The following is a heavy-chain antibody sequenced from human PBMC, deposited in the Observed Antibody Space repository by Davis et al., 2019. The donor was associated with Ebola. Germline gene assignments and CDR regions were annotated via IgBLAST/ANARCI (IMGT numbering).Heavy chain of an antibody. Sequence: ASVKVSCKASGYTFTSYDINWVRQAPGQGLEWMGWISAYNGNTNYAQKLQGRVTMTTDTSTSTAYMELRSLRSDDTAVYYCARVPGYSYGYYYYYYGMDVWGQGTTVTVSS. V-gene: IGHV1-18*01. CDR1: GYTFTSYD. CDR3: ARVPGYSYGYYYYYYGMDV. J-gene: IGHJ6*02. CDR2: ISAYNGNT. D-gene: IGHD5-18*01.